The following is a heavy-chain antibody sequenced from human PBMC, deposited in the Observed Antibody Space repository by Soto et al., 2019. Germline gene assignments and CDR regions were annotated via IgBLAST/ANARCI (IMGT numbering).Heavy chain of an antibody. V-gene: IGHV3-33*01. D-gene: IGHD3-22*01. J-gene: IGHJ4*02. CDR3: ARDTDYYDSSGYYTRFDY. Sequence: LRLSCAASGFTFSSYGMHWVRQAPGKGLEWVAVIWYDGSNKYYADSVKGRFTISRDNSKNTLYLQMNSLRAEDTAVYYCARDTDYYDSSGYYTRFDYWGQGTLVTVSS. CDR2: IWYDGSNK. CDR1: GFTFSSYG.